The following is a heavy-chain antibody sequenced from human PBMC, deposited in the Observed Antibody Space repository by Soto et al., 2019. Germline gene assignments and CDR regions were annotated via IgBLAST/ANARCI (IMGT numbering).Heavy chain of an antibody. CDR2: IYYSGST. CDR3: AISSGYADWFDP. D-gene: IGHD3-22*01. J-gene: IGHJ5*02. Sequence: QVQLQESGPGLVKPSQTLSLTCTVSGGSISSGGYYWSWIRQHPGKGLEWIGYIYYSGSTYYNPSFKSRVTISVDTSKNPFALKLTSVTAADTAVYYCAISSGYADWFDPWGQGTRVTVSS. CDR1: GGSISSGGYY. V-gene: IGHV4-31*03.